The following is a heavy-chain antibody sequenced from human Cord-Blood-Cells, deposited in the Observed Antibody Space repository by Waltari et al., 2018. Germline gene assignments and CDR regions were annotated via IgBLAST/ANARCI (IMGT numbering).Heavy chain of an antibody. Sequence: QVQLQQWGAGLLKPSETLSLTCAVYGGSFSGSYWSWIRQPPGKGLEWIGEINHSGSTNYNPSLKSRVTISVDTSKNQFSLKLSSVTAADTAVYYCARGFYIAAAGTYYFDYWGQGTLVTVSS. D-gene: IGHD6-13*01. CDR2: INHSGST. CDR1: GGSFSGSY. V-gene: IGHV4-34*01. CDR3: ARGFYIAAAGTYYFDY. J-gene: IGHJ4*02.